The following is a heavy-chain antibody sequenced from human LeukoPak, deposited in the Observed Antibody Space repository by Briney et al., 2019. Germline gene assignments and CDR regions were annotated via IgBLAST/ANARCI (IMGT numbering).Heavy chain of an antibody. J-gene: IGHJ3*02. D-gene: IGHD3-3*01. CDR3: ARDRSGYFIDAFDI. CDR1: GYTFTGYY. Sequence: ASVKVSCKASGYTFTGYYMHRVRQAPGQGLEWMGWINPNSGGTNYAQKFQGRVTMTRDTSISTAYMELSRLRSDDTAVYYCARDRSGYFIDAFDIWGQGTMVTVSS. CDR2: INPNSGGT. V-gene: IGHV1-2*02.